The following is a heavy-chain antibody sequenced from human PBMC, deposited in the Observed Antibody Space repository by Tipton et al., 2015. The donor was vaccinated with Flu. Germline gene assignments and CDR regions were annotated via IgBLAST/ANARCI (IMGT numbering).Heavy chain of an antibody. D-gene: IGHD4-17*01. CDR1: GYRFTTHW. CDR3: ARRIDFGTYDACEI. CDR2: IYPGDSET. J-gene: IGHJ3*02. Sequence: PLVQSGAEVKKPGESLKISCKGSGYRFTTHWIGWVRQMPGKGLDWMGMIYPGDSETRYSPSFQGQVTMSADKSTRTAYLQWRSLKASDTAMYYCARRIDFGTYDACEIWGQGTMVTVSS. V-gene: IGHV5-51*01.